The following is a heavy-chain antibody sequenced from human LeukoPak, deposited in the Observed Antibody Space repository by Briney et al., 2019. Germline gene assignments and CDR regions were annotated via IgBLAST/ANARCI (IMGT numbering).Heavy chain of an antibody. CDR1: GYTFTSYG. CDR3: ATVGGYDGRLSGYYYYMDV. J-gene: IGHJ6*03. Sequence: GASVKVSCKASGYTFTSYGISWVRQAPGQGLEWMGWISAYNGNTNYAQKLQGRVTMTEDTSTDTAYMELSSLRSEDTAVYYCATVGGYDGRLSGYYYYMDVWGKGTTVTVSS. CDR2: ISAYNGNT. V-gene: IGHV1-18*01. D-gene: IGHD5-12*01.